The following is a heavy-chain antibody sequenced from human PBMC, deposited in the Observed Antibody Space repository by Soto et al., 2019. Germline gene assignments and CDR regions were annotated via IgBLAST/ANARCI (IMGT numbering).Heavy chain of an antibody. CDR1: GGSFSGYY. V-gene: IGHV4-34*01. CDR3: ASTDLKSAPRTIGPLHWFDP. CDR2: INHSGST. J-gene: IGHJ5*02. Sequence: SETLSLTCAVYGGSFSGYYWSWIRQPPGKGLEWIGEINHSGSTNYNPSLKSRVTISVDTSKNQFSLKLSSVTAADTAVYYCASTDLKSAPRTIGPLHWFDPWGQGTLVTVSS.